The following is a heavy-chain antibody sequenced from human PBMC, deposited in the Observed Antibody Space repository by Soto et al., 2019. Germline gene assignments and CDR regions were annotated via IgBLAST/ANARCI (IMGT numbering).Heavy chain of an antibody. V-gene: IGHV1-69*13. CDR2: IIPIFGIA. CDR1: GGTFSRYS. CDR3: AREDRDRETGLVPAAIDGMDV. D-gene: IGHD2-2*01. J-gene: IGHJ6*02. Sequence: AASVKVSCKASGGTFSRYSITWVRQAPGHGLEWIGRIIPIFGIASYAQKFQGRVTITADESTSTDYMELSSLRSDDTAVYYCAREDRDRETGLVPAAIDGMDVWGQGTTVTVSS.